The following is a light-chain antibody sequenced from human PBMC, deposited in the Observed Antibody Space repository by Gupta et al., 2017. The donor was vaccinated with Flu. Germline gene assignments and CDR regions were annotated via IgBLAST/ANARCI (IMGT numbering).Light chain of an antibody. CDR3: SSYTTSTTWV. CDR2: EVI. Sequence: QSALTQPASVSGSPGQSITISCTGTRTDIGNYNYVSWSQQHPGKAPKVMIYEVINRSSGISNRFSGSKSGNTAFLTISGLQAEDDADYYCSSYTTSTTWVFGGGTKLTVL. J-gene: IGLJ3*02. V-gene: IGLV2-14*01. CDR1: RTDIGNYNY.